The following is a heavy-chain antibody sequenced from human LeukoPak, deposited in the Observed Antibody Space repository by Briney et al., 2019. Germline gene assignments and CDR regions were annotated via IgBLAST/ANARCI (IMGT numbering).Heavy chain of an antibody. CDR2: INWNGGST. Sequence: PGGSLRLSCAASGFTFDDYGMSSVRQAPGKGLEWVSGINWNGGSTGYADSVKGRFTISRDNAKIYLYLQMNSLRAEDTALYYCARAGQRYCSSTSCYNFDYWGQGTLVTVSS. CDR3: ARAGQRYCSSTSCYNFDY. CDR1: GFTFDDYG. J-gene: IGHJ4*02. D-gene: IGHD2-2*01. V-gene: IGHV3-20*04.